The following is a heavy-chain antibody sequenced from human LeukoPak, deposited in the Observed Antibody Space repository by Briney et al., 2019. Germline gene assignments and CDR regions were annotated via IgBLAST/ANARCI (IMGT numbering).Heavy chain of an antibody. Sequence: GGSLRLSCAASGFTFSSYAMSWVRQAPGEGREWASAISGSGGSTYYADSVKGRFTISRDNSKNTLYLQMNSLRAEDTAVYYCAKVKYVVVVPAAPYDYWGQGTLVTVSS. CDR3: AKVKYVVVVPAAPYDY. CDR1: GFTFSSYA. CDR2: ISGSGGST. V-gene: IGHV3-23*01. D-gene: IGHD2-2*01. J-gene: IGHJ4*02.